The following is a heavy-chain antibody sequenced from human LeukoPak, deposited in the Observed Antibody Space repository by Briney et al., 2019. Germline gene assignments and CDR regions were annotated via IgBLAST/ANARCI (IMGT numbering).Heavy chain of an antibody. Sequence: QPGGSLRLSCAASGFTFSSYGMHWVRQAPGKGLEWVALIRYDGSNKYYADSVKGRFTISRDNSKNTLYLQMNSLRAEDTAVYYCNALLTYYDSSGYYYFPFDIWGQGTMVTVSS. D-gene: IGHD3-22*01. J-gene: IGHJ3*02. CDR2: IRYDGSNK. CDR3: NALLTYYDSSGYYYFPFDI. V-gene: IGHV3-30*02. CDR1: GFTFSSYG.